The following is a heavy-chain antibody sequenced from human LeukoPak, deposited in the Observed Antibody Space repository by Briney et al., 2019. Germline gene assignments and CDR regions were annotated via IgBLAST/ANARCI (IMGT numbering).Heavy chain of an antibody. CDR2: INHSGST. Sequence: SETLSLTCAVYGGSFSGYYWSWIRQPPGKELKWIGEINHSGSTNYNPSLKSRVTISVGTSKNQFSLKLSSVTAADTAVYYCARGHQNVLRLWYYMDVWGKGTTVTVSS. D-gene: IGHD2-8*01. CDR1: GGSFSGYY. CDR3: ARGHQNVLRLWYYMDV. V-gene: IGHV4-34*01. J-gene: IGHJ6*03.